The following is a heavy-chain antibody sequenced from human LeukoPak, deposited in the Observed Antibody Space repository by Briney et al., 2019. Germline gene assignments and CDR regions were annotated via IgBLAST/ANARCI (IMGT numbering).Heavy chain of an antibody. D-gene: IGHD3-16*01. Sequence: PGGSLRLSCAASGFAFNTYAMNWVRQAPGKGLEGVTVISNDGSKKYYADSVKGRFTISRDNSKNTLYLQMNSLRAEDTAICYCATARGPAWFGGVLDYWGQGSLVTVSS. CDR2: ISNDGSKK. CDR3: ATARGPAWFGGVLDY. CDR1: GFAFNTYA. J-gene: IGHJ4*02. V-gene: IGHV3-30*04.